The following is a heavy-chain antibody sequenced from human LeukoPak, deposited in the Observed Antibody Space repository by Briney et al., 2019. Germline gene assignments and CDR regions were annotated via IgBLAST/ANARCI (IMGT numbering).Heavy chain of an antibody. Sequence: LETLSLTCTVSGGSISSYYWSWIRQPPGKGLEWIGYIYYSGSTNYNPSLKSRVTISVDTSKNQFSLKLSSVTAADTAVYYCASHYYDSAHFDYWGQGTLVTVSS. CDR2: IYYSGST. V-gene: IGHV4-59*01. J-gene: IGHJ4*02. D-gene: IGHD3-22*01. CDR1: GGSISSYY. CDR3: ASHYYDSAHFDY.